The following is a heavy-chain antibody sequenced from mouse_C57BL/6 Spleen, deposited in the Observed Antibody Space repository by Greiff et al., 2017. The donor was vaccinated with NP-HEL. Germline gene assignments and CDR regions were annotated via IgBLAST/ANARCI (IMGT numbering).Heavy chain of an antibody. V-gene: IGHV1-69*01. D-gene: IGHD4-1*01. CDR1: GYTFTSYW. CDR3: ARERGRGYAMDY. J-gene: IGHJ4*01. CDR2: IDPSDSYT. Sequence: QVQLQQPGAELVMPGASVKLSCKASGYTFTSYWMHWVKQRPGQGLEWIGEIDPSDSYTNYNQKFKGKSTLTVDKSSSTAYMQLSSLTSEDSAVYYCARERGRGYAMDYWGQGTSVTVSS.